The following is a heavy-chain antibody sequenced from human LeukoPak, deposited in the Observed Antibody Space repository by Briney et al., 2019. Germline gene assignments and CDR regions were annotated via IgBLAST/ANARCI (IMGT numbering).Heavy chain of an antibody. CDR3: ARGGRTTVTTGAWFDP. D-gene: IGHD4-17*01. V-gene: IGHV4-4*09. CDR1: GGSINSYY. J-gene: IGHJ5*02. CDR2: IYTSGST. Sequence: PSETLSLTCTVSGGSINSYYWTWIRQPPGKGLEWIGYIYTSGSTNYNPSLKSRVTISVDTSKNQFSLKLSSVTAADTAVYYCARGGRTTVTTGAWFDPWGQGTLVTVSS.